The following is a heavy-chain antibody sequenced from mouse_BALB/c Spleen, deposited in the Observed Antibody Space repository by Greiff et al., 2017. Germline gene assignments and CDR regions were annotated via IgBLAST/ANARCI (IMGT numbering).Heavy chain of an antibody. D-gene: IGHD1-1*01. CDR3: ARNGNYYGSSYDYFDY. CDR2: IWSGGST. V-gene: IGHV2-4-1*01. CDR1: GFSLTSYG. Sequence: QVQLKQSGPGLVQPSQSLSITCTVSGFSLTSYGVHWVRQSPGKGLEWLGVIWSGGSTDYNAAFISRLSISKDNSKSQVFFKMNSLQADDTAIYYCARNGNYYGSSYDYFDYWGQGTTLTVSA. J-gene: IGHJ2*01.